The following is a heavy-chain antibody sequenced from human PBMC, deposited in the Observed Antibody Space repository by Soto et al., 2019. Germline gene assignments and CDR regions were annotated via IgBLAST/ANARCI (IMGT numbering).Heavy chain of an antibody. D-gene: IGHD3-22*01. CDR1: GYSFAGYW. CDR2: IDPSDSQT. V-gene: IGHV5-10-1*01. CDR3: ARQIYDSDTGPNFQYYFNS. J-gene: IGHJ4*02. Sequence: GESLKISCKGSGYSFAGYWITWVRQKPGKGLEWMGRIDPSDSQTYYSPSFRGHVTISVTKSITTVFLQWSSLRASDTAMYYCARQIYDSDTGPNFQYYFNSWGQGTPVTVSS.